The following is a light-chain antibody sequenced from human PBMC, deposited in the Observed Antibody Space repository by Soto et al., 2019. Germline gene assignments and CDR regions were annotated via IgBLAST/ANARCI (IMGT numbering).Light chain of an antibody. CDR2: DVS. CDR1: SSDVGDYNY. V-gene: IGLV2-11*01. J-gene: IGLJ3*02. CDR3: CSFAGSYTFWV. Sequence: QSALTQPRSVSGSPGQSVTISCTGTSSDVGDYNYVSWYQQYPGKAPKLVIYDVSKRPSGVPDRFSGSKSGNTASLTISWLQAEDEADYYCCSFAGSYTFWVFGGGTKVTVL.